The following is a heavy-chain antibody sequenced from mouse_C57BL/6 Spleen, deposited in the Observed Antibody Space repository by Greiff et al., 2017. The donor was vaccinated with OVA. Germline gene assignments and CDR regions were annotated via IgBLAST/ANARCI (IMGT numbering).Heavy chain of an antibody. J-gene: IGHJ1*03. Sequence: QVQLQESDAELVKPGASVKISCKVSGYTFTDHTIHWMKQRPEQGLEWIGYIYPRDGSTKYNEKFKGKATLTADKSSSTAYMQLNSLTSEDSAVYFCARVPYYYGSSSYWYFDVWGTGTTVTVSS. D-gene: IGHD1-1*01. CDR2: IYPRDGST. V-gene: IGHV1-78*01. CDR3: ARVPYYYGSSSYWYFDV. CDR1: GYTFTDHT.